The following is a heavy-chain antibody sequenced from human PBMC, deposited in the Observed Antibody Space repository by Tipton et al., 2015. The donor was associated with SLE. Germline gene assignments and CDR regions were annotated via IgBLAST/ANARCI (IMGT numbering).Heavy chain of an antibody. V-gene: IGHV4-34*01. J-gene: IGHJ6*03. CDR3: ATDAQGYTTSWTPDYYYHYMDV. D-gene: IGHD2-2*02. CDR2: INHSGNT. Sequence: TLSLTCAVYGGSFSGYYWSWIRQPPGKGLEWIGEINHSGNTNYNPSLKSRVTISVDTSKNQFFLKLSSVTAADTGVYYCATDAQGYTTSWTPDYYYHYMDVWGKGTTVTVSS. CDR1: GGSFSGYY.